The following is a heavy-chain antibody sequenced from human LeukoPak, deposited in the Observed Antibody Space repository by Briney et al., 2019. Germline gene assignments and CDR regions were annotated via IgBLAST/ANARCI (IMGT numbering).Heavy chain of an antibody. CDR1: GFTFSRYA. CDR2: ISGSGGST. Sequence: GGSLRLSCAASGFTFSRYAMIWLRQAPGEGLEWVSAISGSGGSTYYADSVKGRFTISRDNSKNTLYLQMTSLRAEDTAVYYCAKCKVPDYGDSPPLDWGQGTLVTVSS. D-gene: IGHD4-17*01. V-gene: IGHV3-23*01. CDR3: AKCKVPDYGDSPPLD. J-gene: IGHJ4*02.